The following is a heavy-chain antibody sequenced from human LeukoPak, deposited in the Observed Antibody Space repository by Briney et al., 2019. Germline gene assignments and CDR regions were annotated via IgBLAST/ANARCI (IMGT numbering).Heavy chain of an antibody. V-gene: IGHV3-20*04. CDR1: GFTFGDNG. CDR3: ARGGFGELSHYYHMDV. J-gene: IGHJ6*03. D-gene: IGHD3-10*01. Sequence: PGGSLRLSCAASGFTFGDNGMNWVRQAPGKGLEWVSGINWNGGSTGYADSLKGRFTISRDNAKNSLYLQMNSLRAEDTAFYYCARGGFGELSHYYHMDVWGKGTTVTVSS. CDR2: INWNGGST.